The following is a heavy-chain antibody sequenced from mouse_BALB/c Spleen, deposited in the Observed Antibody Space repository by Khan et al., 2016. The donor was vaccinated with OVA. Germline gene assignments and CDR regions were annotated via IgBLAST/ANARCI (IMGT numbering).Heavy chain of an antibody. CDR1: DYSITSDYA. Sequence: VQLKQSGPGLVTPSQSLSLTCTVTDYSITSDYAWNWIRQFPGNKLEWMGYISSSGTTSSNPSLKSRISITRATSKNQFFLQLKSVTTEDTATYYCAGAHYYIYGYAMDYWGQGTSVTVSS. V-gene: IGHV3-2*02. CDR2: ISSSGTT. CDR3: AGAHYYIYGYAMDY. D-gene: IGHD2-12*01. J-gene: IGHJ4*01.